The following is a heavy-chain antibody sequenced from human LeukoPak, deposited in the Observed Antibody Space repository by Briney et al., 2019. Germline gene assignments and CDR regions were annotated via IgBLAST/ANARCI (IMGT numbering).Heavy chain of an antibody. CDR3: ARARIGYCSSTSCYAGGLEYYFDY. D-gene: IGHD2-2*01. CDR2: IYYSGST. CDR1: GGSISSGGYY. Sequence: SETLSLTCTVSGGSISSGGYYWSWIRQHPGKGLEWIGYIYYSGSTYYNPSLKSRVTISVDTSKNQFSLKLSSVTAADTAVYYCARARIGYCSSTSCYAGGLEYYFDYGGQGTLVTVSS. J-gene: IGHJ4*02. V-gene: IGHV4-31*03.